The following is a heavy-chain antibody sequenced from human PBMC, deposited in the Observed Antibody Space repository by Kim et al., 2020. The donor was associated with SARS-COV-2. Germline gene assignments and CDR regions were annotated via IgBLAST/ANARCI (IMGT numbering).Heavy chain of an antibody. Sequence: DSVKGRFTISRDNVKNTMYLQMNSLRAEDTAVYYCARVKVLSVAASFDYWGQGTLVTVSS. CDR3: ARVKVLSVAASFDY. V-gene: IGHV3-74*01. J-gene: IGHJ4*02. D-gene: IGHD6-19*01.